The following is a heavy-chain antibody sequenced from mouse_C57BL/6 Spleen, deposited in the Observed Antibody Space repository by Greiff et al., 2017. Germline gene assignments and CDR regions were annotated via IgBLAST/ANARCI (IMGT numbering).Heavy chain of an antibody. CDR1: GYSITSGYY. CDR3: ARGGYDWYFDV. V-gene: IGHV3-6*01. CDR2: ISYDGSN. Sequence: DVKLQESGPGLVKPSQSLSLTCSVTGYSITSGYYWNWIRQFPGNKLEWMGYISYDGSNNYNPSLKNRISITRDTSKNQFFLKLNSVTTEDTATYYCARGGYDWYFDVWGTGTTVTVSS. J-gene: IGHJ1*03. D-gene: IGHD2-2*01.